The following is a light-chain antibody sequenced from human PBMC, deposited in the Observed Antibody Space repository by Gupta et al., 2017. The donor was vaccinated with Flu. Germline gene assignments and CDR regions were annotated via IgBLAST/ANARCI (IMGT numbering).Light chain of an antibody. CDR1: QNTNKY. Sequence: LSASVGDTVTITCQASQNTNKYLNWSQHRTGKAPKRLIYDASNLRWAVTSRFSGSGSGTDCSFTIRNLQLEDGASYYCQCCESRPQTTITFGPGTKVHI. CDR2: DAS. V-gene: IGKV1-33*01. CDR3: QCCESRPQTTIT. J-gene: IGKJ3*01.